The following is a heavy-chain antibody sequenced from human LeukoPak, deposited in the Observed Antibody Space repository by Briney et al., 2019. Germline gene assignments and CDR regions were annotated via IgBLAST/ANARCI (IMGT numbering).Heavy chain of an antibody. CDR1: GGTFSSYA. Sequence: ASVKVSCKASGGTFSSYAISWVRQAPGQGLEWMGWMNPNSGNTGYAQKFQGRVTITRNTSISTAYMELSSLRSEDTAVYYCARVGATVTYYYYYYMDVWGKGTTVTVSS. J-gene: IGHJ6*03. CDR2: MNPNSGNT. V-gene: IGHV1-8*03. D-gene: IGHD1-26*01. CDR3: ARVGATVTYYYYYYMDV.